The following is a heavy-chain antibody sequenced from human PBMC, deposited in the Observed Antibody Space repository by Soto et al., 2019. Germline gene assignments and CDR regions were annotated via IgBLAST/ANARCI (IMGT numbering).Heavy chain of an antibody. D-gene: IGHD2-21*02. CDR2: INPSGGGI. Sequence: QVQLVQSGAEVKKPGASVKVSCKASGYTFTSYYLHWVRQAPGQGLEWMGIINPSGGGISYAQRFQGRVPMTRDTSTSTVYMELNRLRTEDTAVYYCERDIRGDDGPSCYYGMDGWGQRTTVTVSS. J-gene: IGHJ6*01. V-gene: IGHV1-46*01. CDR1: GYTFTSYY. CDR3: ERDIRGDDGPSCYYGMDG.